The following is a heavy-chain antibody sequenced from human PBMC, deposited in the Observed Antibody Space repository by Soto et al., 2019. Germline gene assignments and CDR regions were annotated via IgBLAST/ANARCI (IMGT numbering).Heavy chain of an antibody. CDR3: ARSREFDY. J-gene: IGHJ4*02. V-gene: IGHV4-30-2*01. CDR1: GGSLSGATYS. CDR2: IFPGGTT. Sequence: SETLSLTCGVSGGSLSGATYSWNWIRQPPGKGLEWIGYIFPGGTTYYNPSLKSRVTISIDVSKNQFSLSLRSLTAADTAVYYCARSREFDYWSQGTLVTVSS.